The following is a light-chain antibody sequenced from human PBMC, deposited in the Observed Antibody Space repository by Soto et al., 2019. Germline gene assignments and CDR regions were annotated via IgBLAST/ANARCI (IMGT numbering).Light chain of an antibody. CDR1: QSVSNNY. CDR3: QQYGRSPVT. Sequence: EIGLTQSPGTLSLCPWERSTLSCRASQSVSNNYLVWYQHKPGQAPRLLISGASKRATGIPDRFSGSGSGTDFTLTISRLEPEDFATYSCQQYGRSPVTFGPGTKVDIK. CDR2: GAS. J-gene: IGKJ3*01. V-gene: IGKV3-20*01.